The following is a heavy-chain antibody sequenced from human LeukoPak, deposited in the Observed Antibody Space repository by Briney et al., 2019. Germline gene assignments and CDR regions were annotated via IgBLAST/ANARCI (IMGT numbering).Heavy chain of an antibody. CDR3: ARAPGYSYGKFDY. D-gene: IGHD5-18*01. V-gene: IGHV5-51*01. Sequence: GESLKISCKGSGSSFTTYWIGWVRPMPGKGLEWMGIIYPGDSDTRYSPSFQGQVTISADKSISTAYLQWSSLKPSDTAMYYCARAPGYSYGKFDYWGQGTLVTVSS. J-gene: IGHJ4*02. CDR1: GSSFTTYW. CDR2: IYPGDSDT.